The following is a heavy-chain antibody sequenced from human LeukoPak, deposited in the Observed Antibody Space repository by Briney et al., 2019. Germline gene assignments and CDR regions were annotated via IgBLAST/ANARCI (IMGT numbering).Heavy chain of an antibody. D-gene: IGHD1-26*01. Sequence: GGSLRLSCAASAFTVSSNYMSWVRQAPGKGLEWVSVIYSGGSTYYADSVKGRFTISRDNSKNTLYLQMNSLRAEDTAVYYCARETRGSYSLDYWGQGTLVTVSS. CDR2: IYSGGST. CDR3: ARETRGSYSLDY. CDR1: AFTVSSNY. V-gene: IGHV3-53*01. J-gene: IGHJ4*02.